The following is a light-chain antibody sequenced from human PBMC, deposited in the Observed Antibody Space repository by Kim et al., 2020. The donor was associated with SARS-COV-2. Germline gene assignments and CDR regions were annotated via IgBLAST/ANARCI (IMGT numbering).Light chain of an antibody. V-gene: IGKV1-33*01. CDR2: DAS. CDR1: HDINYY. CDR3: QQSDTLLVT. J-gene: IGKJ4*01. Sequence: ASVGDRVTITCRASHDINYYLHWYQQKPGRAPKLLIYDASNLETGVPSRFSGSGSGTDFTFTINSLQPEDFATYFCQQSDTLLVTFGGGTKVDIK.